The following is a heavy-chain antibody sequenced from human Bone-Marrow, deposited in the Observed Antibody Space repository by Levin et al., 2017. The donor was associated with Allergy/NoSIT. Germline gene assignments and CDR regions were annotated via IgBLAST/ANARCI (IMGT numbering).Heavy chain of an antibody. CDR2: INHSGST. V-gene: IGHV4-34*01. CDR1: GGSFSGYY. D-gene: IGHD3-3*01. CDR3: ARGSDFWSGYYSGGYYYYYMDV. Sequence: SETLSLTCAVYGGSFSGYYWSWIRQPPGKGLEWIGEINHSGSTNYNPSLKSRVTISVDTSKNQFSLKLSSVTAADTAVYYCARGSDFWSGYYSGGYYYYYMDVWGKGTTVTVSS. J-gene: IGHJ6*03.